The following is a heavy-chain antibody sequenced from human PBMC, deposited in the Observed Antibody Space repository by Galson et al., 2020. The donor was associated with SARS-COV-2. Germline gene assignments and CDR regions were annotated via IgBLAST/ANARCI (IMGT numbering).Heavy chain of an antibody. V-gene: IGHV1-24*01. CDR1: GYTLTELS. Sequence: ASVKVSYKVSGYTLTELSMHWVRQAPGKGLEWMGGFDPEDGETIYAQKFQGRVTMTEDTSTDTAYMELSSLRSEDTAVYYCATSPAMVGARGWFDPWGQGTLVTVSS. D-gene: IGHD1-26*01. CDR3: ATSPAMVGARGWFDP. CDR2: FDPEDGET. J-gene: IGHJ5*02.